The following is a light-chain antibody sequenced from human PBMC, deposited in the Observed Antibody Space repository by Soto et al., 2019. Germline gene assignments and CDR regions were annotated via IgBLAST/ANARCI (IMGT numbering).Light chain of an antibody. CDR3: CSYAGDSYV. CDR2: DVS. Sequence: QSALTQPASVSGSPGQSITISCTGTSSDVGNYNLVSWYQQHPGKAPKLMIYDVSKRPSGVSNRFSGSKSGNTASLTISGPQADDEADYYCCSYAGDSYVFGTGTKVTVL. V-gene: IGLV2-23*02. CDR1: SSDVGNYNL. J-gene: IGLJ1*01.